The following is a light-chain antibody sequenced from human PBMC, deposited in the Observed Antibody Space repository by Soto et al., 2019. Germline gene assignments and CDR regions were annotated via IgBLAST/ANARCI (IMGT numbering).Light chain of an antibody. V-gene: IGLV2-14*01. Sequence: QSALTQPASVSGSPGQSITISCTGTSSDVGGYNYVSWYQQHPGKAPKLMIYEVSNRPSGVSNRFSGSKSGNTASLTISGLQAEDEADYYCSSYTSSSTYVXGTGXKLTVL. CDR2: EVS. CDR1: SSDVGGYNY. CDR3: SSYTSSSTYV. J-gene: IGLJ1*01.